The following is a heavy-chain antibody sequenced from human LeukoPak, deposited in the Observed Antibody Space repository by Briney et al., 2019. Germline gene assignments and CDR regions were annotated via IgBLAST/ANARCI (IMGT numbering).Heavy chain of an antibody. J-gene: IGHJ4*02. CDR3: ANEDYDSSGYYNY. CDR2: ISGSGGST. V-gene: IGHV3-23*01. Sequence: PGGSLRLSCAASGFTFSSYAMSWVRQAPGKGLEWVSAISGSGGSTYYADSGKGRFTISRDNSKNTLYLQMNSLRAEDTAVYYCANEDYDSSGYYNYWGQGTLVTVSS. CDR1: GFTFSSYA. D-gene: IGHD3-22*01.